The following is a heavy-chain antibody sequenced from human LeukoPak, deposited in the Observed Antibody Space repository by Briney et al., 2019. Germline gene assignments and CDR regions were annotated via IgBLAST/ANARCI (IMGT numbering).Heavy chain of an antibody. CDR3: ARAGSGYSFDH. CDR1: GITFSNYG. D-gene: IGHD5-12*01. Sequence: LVKVSCKASGITFSNYGIAWVRQAPGQGLEWMGGIIPLFGTTNYAQIFQGKVTITADKSTTTVYMELSGLRSDDTAVYYCARAGSGYSFDHWGQGTLITVFS. CDR2: IIPLFGTT. J-gene: IGHJ4*02. V-gene: IGHV1-69*06.